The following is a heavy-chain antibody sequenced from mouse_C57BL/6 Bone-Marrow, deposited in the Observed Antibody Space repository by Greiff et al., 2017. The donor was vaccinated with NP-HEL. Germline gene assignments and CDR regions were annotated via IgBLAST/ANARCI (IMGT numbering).Heavy chain of an antibody. Sequence: EVKLMESEGGLVQPGSSMKLSCTASGFTFSDYYMAWVRQVPEKGLEWVANINYDGSSTYYLDSLKSRFIISRDNAKNILYLQMSSLKSEDTATYYCARDRGYYGKGYFDYWGQGTTLTVSS. D-gene: IGHD1-1*01. J-gene: IGHJ2*01. CDR3: ARDRGYYGKGYFDY. CDR1: GFTFSDYY. V-gene: IGHV5-16*01. CDR2: INYDGSST.